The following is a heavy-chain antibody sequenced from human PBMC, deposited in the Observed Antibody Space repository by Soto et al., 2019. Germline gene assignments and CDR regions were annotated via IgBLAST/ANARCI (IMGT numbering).Heavy chain of an antibody. CDR2: ISYDGRNK. CDR3: AKAFNIVVVRAARAALMGV. D-gene: IGHD2-2*01. J-gene: IGHJ6*02. CDR1: GFTFSSYG. V-gene: IGHV3-30*18. Sequence: QVQLVESGGGVVQPGRSLRLSCAASGFTFSSYGMHWVRQAPGKGLEWVAVISYDGRNKYYADSVKGRFTISRDNAKNTLCLEMNSLRAEDTAVYYCAKAFNIVVVRAARAALMGVWGQGTTVNVSS.